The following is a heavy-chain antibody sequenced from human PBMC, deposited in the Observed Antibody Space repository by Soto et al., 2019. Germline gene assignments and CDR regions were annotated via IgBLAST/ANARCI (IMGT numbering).Heavy chain of an antibody. D-gene: IGHD4-4*01. V-gene: IGHV4-30-2*01. J-gene: IGHJ4*02. CDR2: IFHSGST. CDR3: ASYSASFEYFDY. Sequence: SETLSLTCAVSGGSINSGGHSWSWIRQPPGKGLEWIGSIFHSGSTYYNPSLKSRVTISVDRSKNQFSLKLSSVTAADTAVYYCASYSASFEYFDYWGQGTLVTVSS. CDR1: GGSINSGGHS.